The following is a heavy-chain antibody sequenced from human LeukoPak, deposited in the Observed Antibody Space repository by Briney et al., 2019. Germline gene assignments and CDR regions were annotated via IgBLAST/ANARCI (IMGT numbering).Heavy chain of an antibody. CDR3: AKSGAAAGGYFDC. Sequence: GGSLRLSCAASGFTFNNYALTWVRQTPGKGMECVSAISGDGVSLYYADSVKGRFTISRDNSKNTLYLQMNSPRAEDTAIYYCAKSGAAAGGYFDCWGQGTLVTVSS. CDR2: ISGDGVSL. J-gene: IGHJ4*02. CDR1: GFTFNNYA. V-gene: IGHV3-23*01. D-gene: IGHD6-13*01.